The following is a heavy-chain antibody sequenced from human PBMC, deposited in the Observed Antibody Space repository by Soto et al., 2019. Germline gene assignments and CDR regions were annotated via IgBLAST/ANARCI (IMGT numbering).Heavy chain of an antibody. J-gene: IGHJ6*02. Sequence: GGSLRLSCTASGFTFGDYAMSWFRQAPGKGLEWVGFIRSKAYGGTTEYAASVKGRFTISRDDSKSIAYLQMNSLKTEDTAVYYCTRDSSAAAVWYYYGMDVWGQGTTVTVSS. V-gene: IGHV3-49*03. CDR3: TRDSSAAAVWYYYGMDV. CDR1: GFTFGDYA. D-gene: IGHD6-13*01. CDR2: IRSKAYGGTT.